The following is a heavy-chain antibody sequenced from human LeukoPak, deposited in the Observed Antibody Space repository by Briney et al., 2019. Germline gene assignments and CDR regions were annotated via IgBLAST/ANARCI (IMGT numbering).Heavy chain of an antibody. Sequence: GGSLRLSCSASGFTFSSYAMHWVRHAPGKGLEYVSAISSNGGSTYYADSAKGRFTISRDNSKNTLYLQMSSLRAEETAVYYCAKSHPPTVTTEEGEYLQRWGQGALVTVSS. D-gene: IGHD4-17*01. CDR3: AKSHPPTVTTEEGEYLQR. V-gene: IGHV3-64D*09. CDR1: GFTFSSYA. CDR2: ISSNGGST. J-gene: IGHJ1*01.